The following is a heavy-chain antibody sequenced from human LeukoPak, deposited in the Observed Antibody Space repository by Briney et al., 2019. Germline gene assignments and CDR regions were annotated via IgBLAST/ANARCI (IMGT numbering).Heavy chain of an antibody. J-gene: IGHJ4*02. D-gene: IGHD3-10*01. CDR3: AGSGWFWGFYYFDY. CDR2: IKQDGSEK. CDR1: GFTFSSYW. V-gene: IGHV3-7*01. Sequence: GGSLRLSCAVSGFTFSSYWMSWVRQAPGKGLEWVANIKQDGSEKYYVDSVKGRFTISRDNAKNSLYLQMNSLRAEDTAVYYCAGSGWFWGFYYFDYWGQGTLVTVSS.